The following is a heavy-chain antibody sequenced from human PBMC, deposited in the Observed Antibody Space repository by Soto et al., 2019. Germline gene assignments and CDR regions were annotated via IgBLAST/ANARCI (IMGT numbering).Heavy chain of an antibody. CDR3: ASPAYGGNGNDAFDI. CDR1: GYTFTSYY. V-gene: IGHV1-46*01. J-gene: IGHJ3*02. D-gene: IGHD4-17*01. CDR2: INPSGGST. Sequence: ASVKVSCKASGYTFTSYYMHWVRRAPGQGLEWMGIINPSGGSTSYAQKFQGRVTMTRDTSTSTVYMELSSLRSEDTAVYYCASPAYGGNGNDAFDIWGQGTMVTVSS.